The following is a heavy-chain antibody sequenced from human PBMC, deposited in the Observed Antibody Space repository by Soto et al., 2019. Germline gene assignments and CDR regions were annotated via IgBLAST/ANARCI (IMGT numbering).Heavy chain of an antibody. CDR1: GGSISSSNW. CDR3: AREGAAAADTGDY. D-gene: IGHD6-13*01. V-gene: IGHV4-4*02. Sequence: QVQLQESGPGLVKPSGTLSLTCAVSGGSISSSNWWSWVRQPPGKGLEWIGEIYHSGSTNYNPSLKSRVXXSXDXXKNQFSLKLSSVTAADTAVYYCAREGAAAADTGDYWGQGTLVTVSS. CDR2: IYHSGST. J-gene: IGHJ4*02.